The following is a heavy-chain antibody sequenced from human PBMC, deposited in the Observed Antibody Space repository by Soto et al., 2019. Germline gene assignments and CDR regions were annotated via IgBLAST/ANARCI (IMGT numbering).Heavy chain of an antibody. CDR1: GGSFSGYY. Sequence: SETLSLTCAVYGGSFSGYYWSWIRQPPGKGLEWIGEINHSGSTNYNPSLKSRVTISVDTSKNQFSLKLSSVTAAVSAVYYCARGIAQYYYYGMDVWGQGTTVTVSS. D-gene: IGHD6-13*01. J-gene: IGHJ6*02. V-gene: IGHV4-34*01. CDR2: INHSGST. CDR3: ARGIAQYYYYGMDV.